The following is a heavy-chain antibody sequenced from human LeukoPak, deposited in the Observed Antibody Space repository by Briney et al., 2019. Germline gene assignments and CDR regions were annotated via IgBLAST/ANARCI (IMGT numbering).Heavy chain of an antibody. J-gene: IGHJ4*02. CDR3: ARDRLQSGSDY. V-gene: IGHV3-21*01. Sequence: PGGSLRLSCAASGFTFRSYSMKWVRQAPGKGLEWVSSISSSSSYIYYADSVKGRFTISRDNAKNSLYLQMNSLRAEDTAVYYCARDRLQSGSDYWGQGTLVTVSS. CDR2: ISSSSSYI. D-gene: IGHD2-15*01. CDR1: GFTFRSYS.